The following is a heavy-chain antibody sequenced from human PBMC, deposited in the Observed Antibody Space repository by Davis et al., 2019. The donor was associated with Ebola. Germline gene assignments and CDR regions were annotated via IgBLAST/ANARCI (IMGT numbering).Heavy chain of an antibody. CDR3: TTASFRTVTTFYWYFDF. D-gene: IGHD4-17*01. Sequence: GGSLRLSCAASGFTFSPAWMAWVRQAPGKGLEWVGRIKSNADFGTADYAAPVKGRFTISRDDSKNTLLLQMDSLKSEDTAVYYCTTASFRTVTTFYWYFDFWGLGTLVTVSS. V-gene: IGHV3-15*01. J-gene: IGHJ2*01. CDR2: IKSNADFGTA. CDR1: GFTFSPAW.